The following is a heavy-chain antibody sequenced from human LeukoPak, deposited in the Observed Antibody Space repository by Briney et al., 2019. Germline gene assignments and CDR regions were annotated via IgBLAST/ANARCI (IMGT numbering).Heavy chain of an antibody. J-gene: IGHJ4*02. CDR1: GYTFTSYA. D-gene: IGHD2-2*01. CDR3: ARESRYGSSTSCYFDY. V-gene: IGHV7-4-1*02. CDR2: IKTNTGNP. Sequence: AASVKVSCKASGYTFTSYAMNWVRQAPGQGIEWMGWIKTNTGNPTYAQGFTGRFVFSLDTSVSTAYLQISSLKAEDTAVYYCARESRYGSSTSCYFDYWGQGTLVTVSS.